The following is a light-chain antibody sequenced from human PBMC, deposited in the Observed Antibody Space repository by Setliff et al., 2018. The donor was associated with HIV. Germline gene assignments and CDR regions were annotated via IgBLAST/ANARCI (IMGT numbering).Light chain of an antibody. CDR1: SSDVGGYNY. J-gene: IGLJ1*01. V-gene: IGLV2-14*01. CDR2: EVF. CDR3: SSYTGSTTPYV. Sequence: QSVLTQPASVSGSPGQSITISCTGTSSDVGGYNYVSWYQQHPDSAPKLLIYEVFNRPSGVSHRFSGSKSGNTASLTISGLQAEDEADYYCSSYTGSTTPYVFGTGTKVTVL.